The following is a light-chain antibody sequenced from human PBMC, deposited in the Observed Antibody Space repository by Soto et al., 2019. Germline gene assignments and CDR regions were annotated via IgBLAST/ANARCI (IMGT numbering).Light chain of an antibody. CDR1: NIGSKS. CDR3: QVWDSISDHFV. Sequence: SYGLTQPPSVSVAPGQTARISCGGNNIGSKSVHWFQQKPGQAPVLVVYDDNDRPSGIPERFSGSNSGNTATLTISRVEAGDEADYYCQVWDSISDHFVFGTGTKVTVL. CDR2: DDN. J-gene: IGLJ1*01. V-gene: IGLV3-21*02.